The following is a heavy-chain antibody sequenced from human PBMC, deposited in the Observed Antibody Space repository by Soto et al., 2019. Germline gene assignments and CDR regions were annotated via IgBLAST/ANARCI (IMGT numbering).Heavy chain of an antibody. J-gene: IGHJ6*02. CDR1: GFTFSHYA. CDR2: ITCSGIDT. Sequence: VGSLRLACAVSGFTFSHYAMAWVRQAPGKGLEYVSSITCSGIDTYYANSVRGRFTIFRDNSKNTLYVQMNSLRAEDTAVYYCAASHKYLRITIFGVVTGPEDYYYGMDVWGQGTTVTVSS. V-gene: IGHV3-23*01. D-gene: IGHD3-3*01. CDR3: AASHKYLRITIFGVVTGPEDYYYGMDV.